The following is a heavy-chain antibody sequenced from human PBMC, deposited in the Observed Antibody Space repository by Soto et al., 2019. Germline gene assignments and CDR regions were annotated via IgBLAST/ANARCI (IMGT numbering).Heavy chain of an antibody. V-gene: IGHV3-30*03. CDR2: ISSDGSNK. D-gene: IGHD4-17*01. CDR3: AAGVTTLDY. J-gene: IGHJ4*02. Sequence: QVQLVESGGGVVQPGRSLRLSCAASGFTFSSYGMHWVRQAPGKGLEWVAVISSDGSNKYYADSVKGRFTIPRDNSKNTLYLQMNSLRAEDTAVYYCAAGVTTLDYWGQGTLVTVSS. CDR1: GFTFSSYG.